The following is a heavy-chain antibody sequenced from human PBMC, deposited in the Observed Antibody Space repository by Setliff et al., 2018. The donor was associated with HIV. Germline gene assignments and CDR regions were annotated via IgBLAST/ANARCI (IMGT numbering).Heavy chain of an antibody. J-gene: IGHJ4*01. V-gene: IGHV3-49*04. CDR3: ALVTLYDFVWKGYGSGSYHFDY. Sequence: GGSLRLSCTPSGVTCDDCGLSWVRQAPGKGLEWVGFIRGKAYGGTTEYAASVKGRFIISRNDSTDIVYMQMKTLKTEDTAVYYCALVTLYDFVWKGYGSGSYHFDYWGQERWSPSPQ. CDR2: IRGKAYGGTT. D-gene: IGHD3-10*01. CDR1: GVTCDDCG.